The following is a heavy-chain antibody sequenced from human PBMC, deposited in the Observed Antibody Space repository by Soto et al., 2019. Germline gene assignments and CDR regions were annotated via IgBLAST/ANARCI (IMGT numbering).Heavy chain of an antibody. J-gene: IGHJ6*02. CDR2: ISYDGSNK. CDR1: GFTFSSYA. D-gene: IGHD2-15*01. Sequence: GGSLRLSCAASGFTFSSYAMHWVRQAPGKGLEWVAVISYDGSNKYYADSVKGGFTISRDNSKNTRYLQMNSLRAEDTAVYYCARGSVVVVVAATPDYYYGMDVWGQGTTVTVSS. CDR3: ARGSVVVVVAATPDYYYGMDV. V-gene: IGHV3-30-3*01.